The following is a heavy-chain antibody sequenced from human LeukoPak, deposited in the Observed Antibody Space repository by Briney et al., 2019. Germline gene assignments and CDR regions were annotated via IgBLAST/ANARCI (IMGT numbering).Heavy chain of an antibody. J-gene: IGHJ4*02. CDR2: LTLSGTNT. CDR3: AKDSPLRTSYHGYFDY. CDR1: GFTFSSYA. D-gene: IGHD3-16*01. V-gene: IGHV3-23*01. Sequence: PGGSLRLSCAASGFTFSSYATSWVRQAPGKGLEWVSALTLSGTNTHYADSVKGRFTISRDISKNTLYLQMNTLRAEDTAVYYCAKDSPLRTSYHGYFDYWGQGTLVTVSS.